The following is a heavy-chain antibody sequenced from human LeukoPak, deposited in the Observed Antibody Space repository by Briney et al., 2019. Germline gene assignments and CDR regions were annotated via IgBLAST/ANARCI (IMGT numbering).Heavy chain of an antibody. CDR3: ARASGDSSGYYFDY. D-gene: IGHD3-22*01. J-gene: IGHJ4*02. CDR2: INPSGGST. CDR1: GGTFSSYA. V-gene: IGHV1-46*01. Sequence: RASVTLSCKASGGTFSSYAISWVRQAPGQGLEWMGLINPSGGSTSYAQKFQGRVTMTRDTSTSTVYMELSSLRSEDTAVYYCARASGDSSGYYFDYWGQGTLVTVSS.